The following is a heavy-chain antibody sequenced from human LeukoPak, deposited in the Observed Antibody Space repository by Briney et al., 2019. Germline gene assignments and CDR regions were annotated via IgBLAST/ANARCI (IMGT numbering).Heavy chain of an antibody. CDR2: IKEDGSEI. Sequence: GGSLRLSCAASAFIFGNYGMSWVRQAPGKGLEWVANIKEDGSEIKYVGSVKGRFTISRDNAKNSLYMQMNSLRVDDTAVYYCARDRGYSTFDYWGQGTLVTVSS. J-gene: IGHJ4*02. CDR1: AFIFGNYG. V-gene: IGHV3-7*01. CDR3: ARDRGYSTFDY. D-gene: IGHD4-23*01.